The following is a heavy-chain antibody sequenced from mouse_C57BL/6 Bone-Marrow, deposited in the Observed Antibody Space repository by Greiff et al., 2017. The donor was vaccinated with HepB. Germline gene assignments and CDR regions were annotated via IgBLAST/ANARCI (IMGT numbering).Heavy chain of an antibody. D-gene: IGHD2-3*01. Sequence: EVKLQESGPGLVKPSQSLSLTCSVTGYSITSGYYWNWIRQFPGNKLEWMGYISYDGSNNYNPSLKNRISITRDTSKNQFFLKLNSVTTEDTATYYCASDGYYLYYAMDYWGQGTSVTVSS. V-gene: IGHV3-6*01. J-gene: IGHJ4*01. CDR1: GYSITSGYY. CDR2: ISYDGSN. CDR3: ASDGYYLYYAMDY.